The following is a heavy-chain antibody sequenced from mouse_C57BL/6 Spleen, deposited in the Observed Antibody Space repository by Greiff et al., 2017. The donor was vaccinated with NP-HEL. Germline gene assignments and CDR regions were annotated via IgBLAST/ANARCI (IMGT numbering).Heavy chain of an antibody. V-gene: IGHV1-72*01. Sequence: QVQLQQPGAELVKPGASVKLSYKASGYTFTSYWMHWVKQRPGRGLEWIGRIDPNSGGTKYNEKFKSKATLTVDKPSSTAYMQLSSLTSEDSAVYYCARGSNYEAWFAYWGQGTLVTVSA. D-gene: IGHD2-5*01. CDR2: IDPNSGGT. CDR3: ARGSNYEAWFAY. J-gene: IGHJ3*01. CDR1: GYTFTSYW.